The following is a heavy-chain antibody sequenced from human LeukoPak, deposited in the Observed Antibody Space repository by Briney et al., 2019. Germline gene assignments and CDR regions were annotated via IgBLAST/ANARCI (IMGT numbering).Heavy chain of an antibody. CDR1: GESLNYYY. CDR2: VFDGKTT. V-gene: IGHV4-34*12. CDR3: ASGAWATRLHS. Sequence: SDTLSLTCAVYGESLNYYYWSWIRQPPEKGLEWIGEVFDGKTTNYNPSLKSRVTISAVTSSNQFSLNLKSVTAADTAVYYCASGAWATRLHSWAQGTLVIVSS. J-gene: IGHJ4*02. D-gene: IGHD5-24*01.